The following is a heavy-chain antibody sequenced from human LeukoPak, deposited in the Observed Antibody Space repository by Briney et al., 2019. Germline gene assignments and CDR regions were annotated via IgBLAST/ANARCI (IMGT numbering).Heavy chain of an antibody. J-gene: IGHJ5*02. CDR3: ARQSRISYNWFDP. V-gene: IGHV4-39*01. CDR2: IYYSGST. CDR1: GGSISSSSYY. Sequence: SETLSLTCTVSGGSISSSSYYWGWIRQPPGKGLERIGSIYYSGSTYYNPSLKSRVTISVDTSKNQFSLKLSSVTAADTAVYYCARQSRISYNWFDPWGQGTLVTVSS. D-gene: IGHD2-2*01.